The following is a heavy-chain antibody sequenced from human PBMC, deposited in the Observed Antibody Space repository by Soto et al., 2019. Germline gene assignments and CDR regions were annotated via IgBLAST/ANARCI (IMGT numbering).Heavy chain of an antibody. V-gene: IGHV3-30*18. Sequence: GGSLRLSCAASGFTYSSYGMHWVRQAPGKGLEWVAVISYDGSNKYYADSVKGRFTISRDNSKNTLYLQMNSLRAEDTAVYYCAKDQTRYSSGWSNHIFDYWGQGTLVTVSS. J-gene: IGHJ4*02. CDR1: GFTYSSYG. CDR2: ISYDGSNK. D-gene: IGHD6-19*01. CDR3: AKDQTRYSSGWSNHIFDY.